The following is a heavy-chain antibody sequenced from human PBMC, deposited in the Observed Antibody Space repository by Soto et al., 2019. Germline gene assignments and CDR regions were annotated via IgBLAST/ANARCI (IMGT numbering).Heavy chain of an antibody. CDR2: IKQDGSEK. V-gene: IGHV3-7*01. Sequence: GGSLRLSCAGSGFTFSSYWMSWVRQAPGKGLEWVANIKQDGSEKYYVDSVKGRFTISRDNAKNSLYLQMNSLRAEDTAVYYCARVFSGSYYGIDYWGQGTLVTVSS. CDR1: GFTFSSYW. CDR3: ARVFSGSYYGIDY. J-gene: IGHJ4*02. D-gene: IGHD1-26*01.